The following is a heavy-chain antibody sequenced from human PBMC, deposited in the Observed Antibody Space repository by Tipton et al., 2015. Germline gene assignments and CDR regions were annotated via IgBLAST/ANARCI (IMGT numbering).Heavy chain of an antibody. V-gene: IGHV4-61*01. D-gene: IGHD5-24*01. CDR1: GGSISNSNYY. CDR2: ISQRDGT. CDR3: ARDLEHGMDV. Sequence: TLSLTCTVSGGSISNSNYYWGWIRQTPGKGLEWIGYISQRDGTNYNPSLKSRVTISTDTSKNQFFLNLTSVTAADTAVYFCARDLEHGMDVWGQGTTVTVS. J-gene: IGHJ6*02.